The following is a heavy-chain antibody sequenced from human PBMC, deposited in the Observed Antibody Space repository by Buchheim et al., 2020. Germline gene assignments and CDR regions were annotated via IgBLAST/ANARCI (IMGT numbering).Heavy chain of an antibody. J-gene: IGHJ5*02. Sequence: EVQLVESGGGLVQPGGSLRLSCAASGFTFSSYAMSWVRQAPGKGLEWVSAISGSGGSTYYADSVKGRFTISRANSKNTLYLQMNSLRSEDTAVYYCAKVGPGYCSSTSCWGFDPWGQGTL. V-gene: IGHV3-23*04. CDR1: GFTFSSYA. CDR3: AKVGPGYCSSTSCWGFDP. CDR2: ISGSGGST. D-gene: IGHD2-2*01.